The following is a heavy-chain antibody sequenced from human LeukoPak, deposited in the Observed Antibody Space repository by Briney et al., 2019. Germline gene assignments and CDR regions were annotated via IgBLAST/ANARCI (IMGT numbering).Heavy chain of an antibody. CDR2: ICGSGART. CDR3: AKATRSGYAY. CDR1: GFTFRSYA. J-gene: IGHJ4*02. D-gene: IGHD5-12*01. Sequence: PGGSLRLSCADPGFTFRSYAMNWVRQAPGKGLEWVSSICGSGARTDYADSLRGPVTPSRDNGENTLYLQRQSPRDEGTAVYFFAKATRSGYAYWGQGTLVTVSS. V-gene: IGHV3-23*01.